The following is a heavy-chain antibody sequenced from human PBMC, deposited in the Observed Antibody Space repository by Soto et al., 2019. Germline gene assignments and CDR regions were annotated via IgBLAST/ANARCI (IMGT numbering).Heavy chain of an antibody. V-gene: IGHV1-69*12. CDR1: GGTFSSSA. CDR3: ARDKDRPQIGGNYYYMMDV. J-gene: IGHJ6*02. CDR2: IIPIFRTP. Sequence: QVLLVQFGAEVKKPGSSVKVSCKASGGTFSSSAISWVRQVPGQGLEWMGGIIPIFRTPDYAQKFQGRVTITADESTSTAYMELSRLRSADTAVYYCARDKDRPQIGGNYYYMMDVWGQGTTDIVSS.